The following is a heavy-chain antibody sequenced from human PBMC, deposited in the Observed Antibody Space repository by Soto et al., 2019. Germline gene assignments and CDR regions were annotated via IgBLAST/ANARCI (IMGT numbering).Heavy chain of an antibody. CDR3: ARDGGRHSGGIDY. CDR1: GGTFSSYS. CDR2: IIPIFGTA. V-gene: IGHV1-69*01. J-gene: IGHJ4*02. D-gene: IGHD1-26*01. Sequence: QVQLVQSGAEVKKPGSSVKVSCKASGGTFSSYSINWVRQAPGQGLEWMGEIIPIFGTANYAQKFQGRVTITADESTSTAYMELSSLSSEDTAVYYGARDGGRHSGGIDYWGQGTLVTVSS.